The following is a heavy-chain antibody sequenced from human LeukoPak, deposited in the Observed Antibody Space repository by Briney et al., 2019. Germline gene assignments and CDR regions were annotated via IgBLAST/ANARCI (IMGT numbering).Heavy chain of an antibody. CDR3: ARDSGSYGNWFDP. CDR1: GGSISSHY. V-gene: IGHV4-59*11. Sequence: SETLSLTCTVSGGSISSHYWSWIRQPPGKGLEWIGYIYYSGSTNYNPSLKSRVTMSVDTSKNQFSLKLSSVTAADTAVYYCARDSGSYGNWFDPWGQGTLVTVSS. CDR2: IYYSGST. J-gene: IGHJ5*02. D-gene: IGHD1-26*01.